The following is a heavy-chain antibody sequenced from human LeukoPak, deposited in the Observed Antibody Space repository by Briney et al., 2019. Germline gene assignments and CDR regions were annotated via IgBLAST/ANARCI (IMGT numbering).Heavy chain of an antibody. CDR1: GFAVDNNY. CDR3: ARSGVTTRQYYFDY. D-gene: IGHD4-17*01. V-gene: IGHV3-53*01. J-gene: IGHJ4*02. Sequence: GGSLRLSCVASGFAVDNNYMSWVRRAPGKGLECVSVIYYNGSASYADSVKGRFTISRDNAKNTLFLQMNSLRADDTAVYYCARSGVTTRQYYFDYWGQGALVTVSS. CDR2: IYYNGSA.